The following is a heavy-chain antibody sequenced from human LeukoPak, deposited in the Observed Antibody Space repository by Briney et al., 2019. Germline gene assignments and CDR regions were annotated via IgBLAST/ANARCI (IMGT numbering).Heavy chain of an antibody. D-gene: IGHD4-17*01. V-gene: IGHV4-59*11. J-gene: IGHJ3*02. CDR2: ISYIGTT. CDR3: SRDLVTVTKGFDI. CDR1: DDSFSSHY. Sequence: SWAPSLTCAVSDDSFSSHYWTWIRQPPAGGLERIGYISYIGTTNYNPSLKSRVTISIDTSKNQFSLKLSSVTTADTVVYYCSRDLVTVTKGFDIWGLGTMVSASS.